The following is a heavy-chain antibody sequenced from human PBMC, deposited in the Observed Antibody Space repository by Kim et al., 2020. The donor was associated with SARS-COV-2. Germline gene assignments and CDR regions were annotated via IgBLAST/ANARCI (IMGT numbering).Heavy chain of an antibody. V-gene: IGHV4-4*08. CDR3: ARVNYDILTGYPLFDF. Sequence: SLQSQVTISVDTSKNQFSLKLSSVTAADTAVYYCARVNYDILTGYPLFDFWGQGTLVTVSS. D-gene: IGHD3-9*01. J-gene: IGHJ4*02.